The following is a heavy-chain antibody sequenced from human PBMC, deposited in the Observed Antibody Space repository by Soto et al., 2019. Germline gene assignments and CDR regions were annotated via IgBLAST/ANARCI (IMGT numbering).Heavy chain of an antibody. CDR1: GDTFTANY. Sequence: QVQLLQSGAEVKKPGASVKVSCMASGDTFTANYIHWVRQAPGQGFEWMGWINPKSGGTKYPQKFQGRVPMTRDTSLSTVYMTLTRLTSDDTAVYYCAGDLAKGGGSAGFDYWGQGTLVTVSS. J-gene: IGHJ4*02. V-gene: IGHV1-2*02. CDR3: AGDLAKGGGSAGFDY. D-gene: IGHD1-26*01. CDR2: INPKSGGT.